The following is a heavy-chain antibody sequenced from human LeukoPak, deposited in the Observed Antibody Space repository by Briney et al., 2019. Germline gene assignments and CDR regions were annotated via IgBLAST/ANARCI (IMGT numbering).Heavy chain of an antibody. D-gene: IGHD6-19*01. J-gene: IGHJ4*02. V-gene: IGHV1-24*01. Sequence: ASVKVSCKVSGYTLTELSMHWVRQAPGKGLEWMGGFDPEDGETIYAQKFQGRVTMTEDTSTDTAYMELSSLRSEDTAVYYCATKDAVAPTGSLAFDYWGQGTLVTVSS. CDR1: GYTLTELS. CDR2: FDPEDGET. CDR3: ATKDAVAPTGSLAFDY.